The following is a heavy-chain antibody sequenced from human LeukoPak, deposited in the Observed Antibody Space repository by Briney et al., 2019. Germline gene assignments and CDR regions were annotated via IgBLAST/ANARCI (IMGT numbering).Heavy chain of an antibody. CDR1: GYIFTNYY. D-gene: IGHD3-3*01. J-gene: IGHJ5*02. CDR3: ARGPHIRTYDRDNWFDP. Sequence: ASVKVSCKASGYIFTNYYMHWVRQAPGQGLEWMGIINPNGINTNYAQNFQGRVTMTRDMSTNTIYMELGSLRSEDTAVYYCARGPHIRTYDRDNWFDPWGQGTLVTVSS. CDR2: INPNGINT. V-gene: IGHV1-46*01.